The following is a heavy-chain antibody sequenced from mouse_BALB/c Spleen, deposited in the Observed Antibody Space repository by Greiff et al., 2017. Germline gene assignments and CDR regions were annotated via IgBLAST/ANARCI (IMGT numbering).Heavy chain of an antibody. D-gene: IGHD1-1*01. V-gene: IGHV5-17*02. CDR2: ISSGSSTI. Sequence: EVKLMESGGGLVQPGGSRKLSCAASGFTFSSFGMHWVRQAPEKGLEWVAYISSGSSTIYYADTVKGRFTISRDNPKNTLFLQMTSLRSEDTAMYYCARWNVNYYGSSYDWYFDVWGAGTTVTVSS. CDR3: ARWNVNYYGSSYDWYFDV. J-gene: IGHJ1*01. CDR1: GFTFSSFG.